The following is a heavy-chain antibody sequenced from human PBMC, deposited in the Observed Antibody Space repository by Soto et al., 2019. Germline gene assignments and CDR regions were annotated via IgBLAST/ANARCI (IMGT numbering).Heavy chain of an antibody. V-gene: IGHV3-73*01. D-gene: IGHD2-2*01. CDR1: GFTFSGSA. CDR2: IRSKANSYAT. Sequence: EVQLVESGGGLVQPGGSLKLSCAASGFTFSGSAMHWVRQASGKGLEWVGRIRSKANSYATAYAASVKGRFIISRDDSKNTAYLQMNSLKTEDTAVYYCRSAIGGRGNCSSTSCYSGRAFDIWGQGTMVTVSS. CDR3: RSAIGGRGNCSSTSCYSGRAFDI. J-gene: IGHJ3*02.